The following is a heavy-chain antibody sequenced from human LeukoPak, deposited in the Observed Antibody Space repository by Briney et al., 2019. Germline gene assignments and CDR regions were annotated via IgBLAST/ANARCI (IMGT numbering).Heavy chain of an antibody. CDR1: GGSFSGYY. Sequence: SETLSLTCAVYGGSFSGYYWSWIRQPPGKGLEWIGEINHSGSTNYNPSLKSRVTISVDTSKNQFSLTLSSVTAADTAVYYCARDRRGSGSYFGYYYYGMDVWGQGTTVTVSS. V-gene: IGHV4-34*01. J-gene: IGHJ6*02. CDR3: ARDRRGSGSYFGYYYYGMDV. CDR2: INHSGST. D-gene: IGHD3-10*01.